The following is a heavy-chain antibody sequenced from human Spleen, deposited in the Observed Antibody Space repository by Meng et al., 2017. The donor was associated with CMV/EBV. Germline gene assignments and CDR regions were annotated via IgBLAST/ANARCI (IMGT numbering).Heavy chain of an antibody. Sequence: QVQLQESGPGLVKPSQTLSPTCTVSGDSISSGSHYWGWIRQPAGKGLEWIGRIYTSGSTNYNPSLKSRVTISVDTSKNQFSLKLSSVTAADTAVYYCARERSGDFDYWGQGTLVTVSS. V-gene: IGHV4-61*02. CDR2: IYTSGST. D-gene: IGHD3-16*01. CDR3: ARERSGDFDY. CDR1: GDSISSGSHY. J-gene: IGHJ4*02.